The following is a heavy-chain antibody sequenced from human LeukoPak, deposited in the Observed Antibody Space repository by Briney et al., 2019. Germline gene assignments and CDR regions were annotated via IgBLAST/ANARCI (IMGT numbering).Heavy chain of an antibody. Sequence: ASVKVSCKASGYTFTSYDINWVRQATGQGLEWMGWMNPNSGNTGSAQKFQGRVSMTRNTPISTAYMELSSLRSEDTAVYYCARELPLITMIVVVIDYYFDYWGQGTLVTVSS. V-gene: IGHV1-8*01. CDR2: MNPNSGNT. D-gene: IGHD3-22*01. CDR1: GYTFTSYD. J-gene: IGHJ4*02. CDR3: ARELPLITMIVVVIDYYFDY.